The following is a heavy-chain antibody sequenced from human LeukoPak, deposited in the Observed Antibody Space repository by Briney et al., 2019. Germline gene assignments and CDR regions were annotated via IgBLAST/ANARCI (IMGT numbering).Heavy chain of an antibody. CDR3: ARDGFLCRETYCSGDELLQGGY. D-gene: IGHD2-21*02. J-gene: IGHJ4*02. V-gene: IGHV3-11*06. CDR2: ISSSSSYT. CDR1: GGSISSSSYY. Sequence: PSETLSLTCTVSGGSISSSSYYWGWIRQPPGKGLEWVSYISSSSSYTYYADSVKGRFTISRDNAKNSLFLQMNSLRAEDTAVYYCARDGFLCRETYCSGDELLQGGYWGQGTLVTVSS.